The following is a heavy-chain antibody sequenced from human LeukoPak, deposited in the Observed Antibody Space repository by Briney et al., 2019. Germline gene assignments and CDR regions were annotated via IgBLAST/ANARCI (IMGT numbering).Heavy chain of an antibody. V-gene: IGHV1-8*01. J-gene: IGHJ3*02. CDR1: GYTFTSYD. Sequence: ASVKVFCKASGYTFTSYDINWVRQATGQGLEWMGWMNPNSGNTGYAQKFQGRVTMTRNTSISTAYMELSSLRSEDTAVYYCARGKFNLCKYTPAYWWCMPTNDAFDIWGQGTMVTVSS. CDR2: MNPNSGNT. CDR3: ARGKFNLCKYTPAYWWCMPTNDAFDI. D-gene: IGHD2-8*02.